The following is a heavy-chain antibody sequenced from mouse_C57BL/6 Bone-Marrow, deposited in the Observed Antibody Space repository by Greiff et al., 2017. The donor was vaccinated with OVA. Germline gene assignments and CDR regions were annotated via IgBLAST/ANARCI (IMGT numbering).Heavy chain of an antibody. CDR3: ARVDYYGIDY. CDR2: INYDGSST. CDR1: GFTFSDYY. D-gene: IGHD1-1*01. Sequence: EVMLVESEGGLVQPGSSMKLSCTASGFTFSDYYMAWVRQVPEKGLEWVANINYDGSSTYYLDSLKSRFIISRDNAKNILYLQMSSLKSEDTATYYCARVDYYGIDYWGQGTTLTVSS. J-gene: IGHJ2*01. V-gene: IGHV5-16*01.